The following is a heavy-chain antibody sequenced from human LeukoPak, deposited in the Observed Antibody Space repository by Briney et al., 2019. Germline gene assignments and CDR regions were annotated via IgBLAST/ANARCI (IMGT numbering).Heavy chain of an antibody. D-gene: IGHD5-18*01. V-gene: IGHV1-2*02. CDR2: INPDSAGT. CDR1: RYTFTGYY. J-gene: IGHJ4*02. Sequence: ASVKVSCKHSRYTFTGYYLHWVRQAPGQGLKGVGWINPDSAGTNHAQKFQGRVTMTRGTSISTVYMELGRLRSDDRAVYYCARVSGRGYSYGSFDYWGQGTLVTVSS. CDR3: ARVSGRGYSYGSFDY.